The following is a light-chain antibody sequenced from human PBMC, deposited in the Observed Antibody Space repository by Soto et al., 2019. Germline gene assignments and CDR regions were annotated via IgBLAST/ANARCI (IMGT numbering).Light chain of an antibody. CDR3: QQYHNWPPIT. CDR2: DAS. J-gene: IGKJ1*01. V-gene: IGKV3-20*01. CDR1: QSVSSSY. Sequence: EIVLTQSPGTLSLSPGERATLSCRASQSVSSSYLAWYQQKPGQAPRLLIYDASNRAAGIPARFSGSGSGTEFTLTISNLQSEDFAVYFCQQYHNWPPITFGQGTKVDNK.